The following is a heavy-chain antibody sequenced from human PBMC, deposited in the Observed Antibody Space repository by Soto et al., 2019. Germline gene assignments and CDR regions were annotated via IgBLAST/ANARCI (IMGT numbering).Heavy chain of an antibody. J-gene: IGHJ6*02. V-gene: IGHV4-59*01. CDR2: IYYSGST. D-gene: IGHD6-13*01. CDR3: ASSAGYSSSWYSYYYYGMDV. CDR1: GGSISSYY. Sequence: SETLSLTCTVSGGSISSYYWSWIRQPPGKGLEWIGYIYYSGSTNYNPSLKSRVTISVDTSKNQFSLKLSSVTAADTAVYYCASSAGYSSSWYSYYYYGMDVWGQGTTVTVSS.